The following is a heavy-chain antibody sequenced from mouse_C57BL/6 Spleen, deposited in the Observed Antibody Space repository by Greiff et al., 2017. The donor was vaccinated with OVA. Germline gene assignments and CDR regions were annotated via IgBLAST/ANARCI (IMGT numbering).Heavy chain of an antibody. CDR1: GFSLTSYG. J-gene: IGHJ4*01. CDR2: IWSGGST. D-gene: IGHD1-1*01. Sequence: QVQLKESGPGLVQPSQSLSITCTVSGFSLTSYGVHWVRQSPGTGLEWLGVIWSGGSTDYNAAFISRLSISKDNSKSQVFFKMNSLQADDTAIYYCARVYGSSYYAMDYWGQGTSVTVSA. CDR3: ARVYGSSYYAMDY. V-gene: IGHV2-2*01.